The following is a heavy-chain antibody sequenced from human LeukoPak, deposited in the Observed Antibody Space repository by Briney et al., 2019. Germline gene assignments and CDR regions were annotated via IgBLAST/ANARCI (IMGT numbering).Heavy chain of an antibody. D-gene: IGHD3-22*01. CDR3: ATDRPAHYYDSSGYYY. J-gene: IGHJ4*02. CDR1: GGTFSSYA. V-gene: IGHV1-69*06. CDR2: IIPIFGTA. Sequence: RWASVKVSCKASGGTFSSYAISWVRQAPGQGLEWMGGIIPIFGTANYAQKFQGRVTMTEDTSTDTAYMELSSLRSEDTAVYYCATDRPAHYYDSSGYYYWGQGTLVTVSS.